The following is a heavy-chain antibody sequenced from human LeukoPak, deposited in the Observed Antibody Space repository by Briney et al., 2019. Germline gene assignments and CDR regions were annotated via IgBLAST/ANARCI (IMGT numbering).Heavy chain of an antibody. CDR1: GGSFSGYY. J-gene: IGHJ4*02. D-gene: IGHD3-3*01. V-gene: IGHV4-59*01. Sequence: SETLSLTCAVYGGSFSGYYWSWIRQPPGKGLEWIGYIYYSGSTNYNPSLKSRVTISVDTSKNQFSLKLSSVTAADTAVYYCARGLYYDFWSGYFNPVYYFDYWGQGTLVTVSS. CDR2: IYYSGST. CDR3: ARGLYYDFWSGYFNPVYYFDY.